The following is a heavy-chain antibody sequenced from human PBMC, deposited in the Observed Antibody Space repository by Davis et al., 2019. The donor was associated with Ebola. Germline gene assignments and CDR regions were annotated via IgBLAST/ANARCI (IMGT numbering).Heavy chain of an antibody. Sequence: PGGSLRLSCAASGFTFSTYAMSWVRQPPDMGLQCVSGIGGSGGNPYYADFVEGRFTISRDNSKNTLYLQMDNLRAEDTAIYYCAKAYYASGSYYNAFDSWGQGTLVTVSS. CDR3: AKAYYASGSYYNAFDS. V-gene: IGHV3-23*01. CDR1: GFTFSTYA. CDR2: IGGSGGNP. J-gene: IGHJ4*02. D-gene: IGHD3-10*01.